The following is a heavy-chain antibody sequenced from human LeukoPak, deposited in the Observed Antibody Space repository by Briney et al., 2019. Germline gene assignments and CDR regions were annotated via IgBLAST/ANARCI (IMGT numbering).Heavy chain of an antibody. Sequence: GSLRLSCAASGFTFSSYSMNWVRQAPGKGLEWVAFLRYDGSNKDYADSVKGRFTISRDNSKNTLDLEMNSLRAEDTAVYYCAKDASNLVAATAIDSWGQGTLVTVSS. CDR2: LRYDGSNK. V-gene: IGHV3-30*02. CDR1: GFTFSSYS. CDR3: AKDASNLVAATAIDS. D-gene: IGHD2-15*01. J-gene: IGHJ4*02.